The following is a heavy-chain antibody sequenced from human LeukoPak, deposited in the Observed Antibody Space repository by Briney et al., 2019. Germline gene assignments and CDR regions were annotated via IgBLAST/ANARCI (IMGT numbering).Heavy chain of an antibody. CDR1: GGSISSYY. CDR3: SGLQLPPGDYFDY. Sequence: SETLSLTCTVSGGSISSYYWSWIRQPPGKGLEWIGYIYYSGSTNYNPSLKSRVTISVDTSKNQFSLKLSSVTAADTAVYYCSGLQLPPGDYFDYWGQGTLVTVSS. CDR2: IYYSGST. D-gene: IGHD5-18*01. V-gene: IGHV4-59*01. J-gene: IGHJ4*02.